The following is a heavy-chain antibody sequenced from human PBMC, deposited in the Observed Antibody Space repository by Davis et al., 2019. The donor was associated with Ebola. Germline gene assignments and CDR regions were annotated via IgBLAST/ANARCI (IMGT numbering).Heavy chain of an antibody. CDR3: ARDRNWDPFNY. V-gene: IGHV1-3*01. CDR1: GYTFTSYA. CDR2: INAGNGNT. Sequence: AASVKVSCKASGYTFTSYAMHWVRQAPGQRLEWMGWINAGNGNTKYSQKFQGRVTITRDTSISTAYMELSRLRSDDTAVYYCARDRNWDPFNYWGQGTLVTVSS. J-gene: IGHJ4*02. D-gene: IGHD7-27*01.